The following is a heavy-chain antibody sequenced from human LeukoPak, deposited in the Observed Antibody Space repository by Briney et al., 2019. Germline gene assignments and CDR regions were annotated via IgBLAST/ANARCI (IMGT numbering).Heavy chain of an antibody. CDR2: IYYSGST. CDR1: GGSISSGDYY. V-gene: IGHV4-30-4*01. J-gene: IGHJ4*02. D-gene: IGHD1-26*01. Sequence: SETLSLTCTVPGGSISSGDYYWSWIRQPPGKGLEWIGYIYYSGSTYYNPSLKSRVTISVDTSKNQFSLKLSSVTAADTAVYYCARDSGSAGLDYWGQGTLVTVSS. CDR3: ARDSGSAGLDY.